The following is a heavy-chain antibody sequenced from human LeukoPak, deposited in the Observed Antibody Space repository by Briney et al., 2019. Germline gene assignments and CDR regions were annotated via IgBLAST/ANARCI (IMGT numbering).Heavy chain of an antibody. CDR3: ARGDFCSSSNCYLRPMDV. CDR2: IYYSGST. Sequence: SETLSLTCTVSGGSISDYYWNWIRQPPGKVLEWIGYIYYSGSTTYNPSLKSRVTMSVDTAKNQFSLKLRSVTAADTAVYYCARGDFCSSSNCYLRPMDVWGKGTTVTVSS. V-gene: IGHV4-59*01. D-gene: IGHD2-2*01. CDR1: GGSISDYY. J-gene: IGHJ6*03.